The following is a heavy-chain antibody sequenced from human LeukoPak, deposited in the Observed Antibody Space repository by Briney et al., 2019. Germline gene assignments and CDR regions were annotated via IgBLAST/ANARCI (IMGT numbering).Heavy chain of an antibody. CDR3: ARRARIVVVPAASSHYFDY. D-gene: IGHD2-2*01. J-gene: IGHJ4*02. CDR2: IYYSGST. Sequence: SETLSLTCTVSGGSISSSNYYWGWICQPPGKGLEWIGSIYYSGSTYYNPSLKSRVTISVDTSKNQFSLKLSSVTATDTAVYYCARRARIVVVPAASSHYFDYWGQGTLVAVSS. V-gene: IGHV4-39*01. CDR1: GGSISSSNYY.